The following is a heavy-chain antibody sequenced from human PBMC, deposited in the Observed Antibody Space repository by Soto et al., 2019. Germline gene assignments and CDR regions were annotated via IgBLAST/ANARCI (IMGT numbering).Heavy chain of an antibody. CDR2: ISAYNGNT. D-gene: IGHD3-3*01. V-gene: IGHV1-18*01. CDR3: ARDSGRITIFPGRVRKGFDP. Sequence: ASVKVSCKASGYTFTSYGISWVRQAPGQGLEWMGWISAYNGNTNYAQKLQGRVTMTTDTSTSTAYMELRSLRSDDTAVYYCARDSGRITIFPGRVRKGFDPWGQGTLVTVSS. CDR1: GYTFTSYG. J-gene: IGHJ5*02.